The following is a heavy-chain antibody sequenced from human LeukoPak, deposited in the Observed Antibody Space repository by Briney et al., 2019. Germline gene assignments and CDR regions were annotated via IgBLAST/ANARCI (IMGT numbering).Heavy chain of an antibody. CDR1: GGSISSSSYY. V-gene: IGHV4-39*01. D-gene: IGHD2-2*02. CDR2: IYYSGST. CDR3: ARVVVPAAIAAYYYYMDV. Sequence: PSETLSLTSTVSGGSISSSSYYWGWIRQPPGKGLEWIGSIYYSGSTYYNPSLKSRVTISVDTSKNQFSLKLSSVTAADTAVYYCARVVVPAAIAAYYYYMDVWGKGTTVTVSS. J-gene: IGHJ6*03.